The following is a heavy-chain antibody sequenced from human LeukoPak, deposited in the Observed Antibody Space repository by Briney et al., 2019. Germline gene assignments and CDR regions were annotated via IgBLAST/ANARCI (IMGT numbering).Heavy chain of an antibody. CDR3: ARGNLGELPLDY. D-gene: IGHD3-16*01. CDR2: IYRTGST. CDR1: GGSISNYY. Sequence: SETLSLTCTVSGGSISNYYWTWIRQPAGKGLEWIGRIYRTGSTNYNPSLRSRVTMSVDTSRNQFSLKLRSVTAADTAIYYCARGNLGELPLDYWGQGTLVTVSS. V-gene: IGHV4-4*07. J-gene: IGHJ4*02.